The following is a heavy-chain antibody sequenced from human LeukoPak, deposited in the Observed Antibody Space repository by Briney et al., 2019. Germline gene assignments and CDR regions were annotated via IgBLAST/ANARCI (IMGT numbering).Heavy chain of an antibody. Sequence: GGSLRLSCAVSGITLSNYGMSWVRQAPGKGLEWVAGISGSGGSTNYADSVKGRFSIFRDNLKNTLYLQMNSLRAEDTAVYFCAKRGVVIRVILVGFHKEAYYFDSWGQGALVTVSS. J-gene: IGHJ4*02. CDR1: GITLSNYG. CDR2: ISGSGGST. V-gene: IGHV3-23*01. CDR3: AKRGVVIRVILVGFHKEAYYFDS. D-gene: IGHD3-22*01.